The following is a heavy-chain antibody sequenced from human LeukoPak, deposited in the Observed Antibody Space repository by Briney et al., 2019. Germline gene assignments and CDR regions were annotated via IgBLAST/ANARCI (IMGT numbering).Heavy chain of an antibody. CDR3: ATRGY. V-gene: IGHV4-59*08. D-gene: IGHD3-10*01. Sequence: SESLSLTCTVSGGSISSDYWQWIRQPPGKGLEWVGYIYNSGNNHYNSSLKSRVTISIDTSKNQFSLKLASVTAADTAVYYCATRGYWGQGTLVAVSS. CDR2: IYNSGNN. CDR1: GGSISSDY. J-gene: IGHJ4*02.